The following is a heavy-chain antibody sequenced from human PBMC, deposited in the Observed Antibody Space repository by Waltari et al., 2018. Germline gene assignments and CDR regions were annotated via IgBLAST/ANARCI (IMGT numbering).Heavy chain of an antibody. CDR1: GFTFNNYG. V-gene: IGHV3-48*01. J-gene: IGHJ5*02. CDR3: AREGCSSTSCYP. CDR2: ISGGGSTI. D-gene: IGHD2-2*01. Sequence: EVQLVESGGGLVQPGGSLRLYCAAAGFTFNNYGMNWVRQATGKGLEWVSYISGGGSTIHYADSVKGRFTISRDNAKNSLFLQMNSLRAEDTAVYYCAREGCSSTSCYPWGQGTLVTVSS.